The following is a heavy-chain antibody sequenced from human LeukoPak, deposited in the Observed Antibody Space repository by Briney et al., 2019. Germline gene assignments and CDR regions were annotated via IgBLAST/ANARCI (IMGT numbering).Heavy chain of an antibody. CDR1: GFIFSNCH. J-gene: IGHJ4*02. CDR3: AKSYNGYESKPDY. CDR2: INQDGSVK. D-gene: IGHD5-12*01. Sequence: GGSLRLSCAASGFIFSNCHMSWVRQAPGKGLEWVANINQDGSVKYYVDSVKGRFTISRDDAKDSLYLQLNSLRAEDTAVYYCAKSYNGYESKPDYWGQGTLVTVSS. V-gene: IGHV3-7*01.